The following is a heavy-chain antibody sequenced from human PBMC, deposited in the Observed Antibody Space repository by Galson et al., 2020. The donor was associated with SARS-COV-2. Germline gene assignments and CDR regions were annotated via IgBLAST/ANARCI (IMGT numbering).Heavy chain of an antibody. CDR3: ARIHGIYFDY. CDR1: GYTKSSGSH. CDR2: LFHTGNT. Sequence: SETMSLTCAVAGYTKSSGSHWGWVRQAPGKRLAWKGNLFHTGNTYYNPSLKSRVTMSVDTSRNQFSLNLSSVTAADTAVYYCARIHGIYFDYWGQGTLVTVSS. D-gene: IGHD3-3*01. V-gene: IGHV4-38-2*01. J-gene: IGHJ4*02.